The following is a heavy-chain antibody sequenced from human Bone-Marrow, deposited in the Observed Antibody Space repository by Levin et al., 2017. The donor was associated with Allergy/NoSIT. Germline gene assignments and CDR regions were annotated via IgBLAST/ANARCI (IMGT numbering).Heavy chain of an antibody. J-gene: IGHJ3*02. CDR2: IYWDDDK. D-gene: IGHD6-13*01. CDR1: GFSLSTSGVG. V-gene: IGHV2-5*02. Sequence: SGPTLVKPTQTLTLTCTFSGFSLSTSGVGVGWIRQPPGKALEWLALIYWDDDKCYSSSLKSRLTITKHTSKNQVVLRMPVMDPVNTATDSCAHRPGVYSSRRIDTFDIWGHGTMVTVSS. CDR3: AHRPGVYSSRRIDTFDI.